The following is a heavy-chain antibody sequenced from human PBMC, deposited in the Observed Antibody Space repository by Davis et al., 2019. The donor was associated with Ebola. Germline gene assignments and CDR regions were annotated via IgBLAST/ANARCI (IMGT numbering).Heavy chain of an antibody. J-gene: IGHJ5*02. V-gene: IGHV4-61*09. CDR2: IYTSGST. CDR1: GGSISSGSYY. CDR3: ARDWWIYSNSPIWFDP. D-gene: IGHD4-11*01. Sequence: PSETLSLTCTVSGGSISSGSYYWSWIRQPAGKGLEWIGHIYTSGSTNYNPSLKSRVTISVDTSKNQFSLKLSSVTAADTAVYYCARDWWIYSNSPIWFDPWGQGTLVTVSS.